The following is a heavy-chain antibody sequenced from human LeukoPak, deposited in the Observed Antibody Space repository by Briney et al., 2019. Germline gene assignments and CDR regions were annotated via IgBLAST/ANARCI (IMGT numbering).Heavy chain of an antibody. CDR1: GFTFSNYE. D-gene: IGHD3-10*02. J-gene: IGHJ6*04. CDR2: ISSSGSTI. CDR3: AELGITMIGGV. Sequence: AGGSLRLSYAASGFTFSNYEMNWVRQAPGKGLEWVSYISSSGSTIYYADSVKGRFTISRDNAKNSLYLQMNSLRAEDTAVYYCAELGITMIGGVWGKGTTVTISS. V-gene: IGHV3-48*03.